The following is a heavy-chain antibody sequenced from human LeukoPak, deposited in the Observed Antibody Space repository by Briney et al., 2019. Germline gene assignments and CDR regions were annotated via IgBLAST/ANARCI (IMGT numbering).Heavy chain of an antibody. V-gene: IGHV3-23*01. CDR1: GFTFSSYT. D-gene: IGHD1-26*01. J-gene: IGHJ4*03. CDR3: TKDVQVGPTRGFFDF. CDR2: NSATGFTT. Sequence: GGSLRLSCAASGFTFSSYTMSWVRQAPGKGLEWISVNSATGFTTHHTDSVKGRFTISRDNSKSILYLQMDGLRAEDTAIYFCTKDVQVGPTRGFFDFWGQGTLVTVSS.